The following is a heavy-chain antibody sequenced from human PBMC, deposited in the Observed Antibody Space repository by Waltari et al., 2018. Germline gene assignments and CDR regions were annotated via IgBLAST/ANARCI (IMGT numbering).Heavy chain of an antibody. D-gene: IGHD3-3*01. J-gene: IGHJ4*02. CDR1: GGSFSDYY. CDR3: ARDPTLLRTFDY. CDR2: INHSGNT. V-gene: IGHV4-34*01. Sequence: QVQLQQWGAGLLKPSETLSLTCAGSGGSFSDYYWSWIRQPPGKGLEWIGEINHSGNTNYNPSLKSRVTISVDTSKNQFSLKLSSATAADTAVYYCARDPTLLRTFDYWGQGTLVTVSS.